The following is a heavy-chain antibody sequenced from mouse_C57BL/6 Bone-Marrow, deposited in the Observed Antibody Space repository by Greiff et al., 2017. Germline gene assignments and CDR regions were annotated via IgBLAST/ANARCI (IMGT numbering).Heavy chain of an antibody. V-gene: IGHV8-8*01. CDR2: IWWGDDK. J-gene: IGHJ3*01. CDR3: ARIGNWAWFAY. D-gene: IGHD4-1*01. Sequence: QVTLKVSGPGILQPSQTLSLTCSFSGFSLSTFGMGVVWNRQPSGKGLEWLAHIWWGDDKYYNPALKSRLPISKYTSKNQLFLKSANVDTADTATYYFARIGNWAWFAYWGQGTLVTVSA. CDR1: GFSLSTFGMG.